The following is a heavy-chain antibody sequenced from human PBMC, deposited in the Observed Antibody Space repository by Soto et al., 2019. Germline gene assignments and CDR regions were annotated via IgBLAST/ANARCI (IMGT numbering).Heavy chain of an antibody. CDR1: GFTFSSYA. V-gene: IGHV3-23*01. CDR3: AKIIPLCFDP. D-gene: IGHD3-10*01. Sequence: EVQLLESGGGLVQPGGSLRLSCAASGFTFSSYAMSWVRQAPGKGLEWVSAISGSGGSTYYADSVKGRFTISRDNSKNRLYLQMNSLRAKNTAVYSCAKIIPLCFDPWAQETLLPVSS. CDR2: ISGSGGST. J-gene: IGHJ5*02.